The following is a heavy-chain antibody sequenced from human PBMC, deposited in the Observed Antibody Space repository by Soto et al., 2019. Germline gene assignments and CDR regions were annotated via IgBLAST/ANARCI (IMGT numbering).Heavy chain of an antibody. CDR3: ARKDSGYGDYMDV. D-gene: IGHD5-12*01. V-gene: IGHV4-31*03. CDR2: INYGGST. Sequence: QVQLQESGPGLVKPSQTLSLTCTVSGGSISSGGYYWSWIRQHPGRGLGWIGSINYGGSTYYNPSLKSRVTMSVDTSENQFSLRLSSVTAADTAVYYCARKDSGYGDYMDVWGKGTTVTVSS. CDR1: GGSISSGGYY. J-gene: IGHJ6*03.